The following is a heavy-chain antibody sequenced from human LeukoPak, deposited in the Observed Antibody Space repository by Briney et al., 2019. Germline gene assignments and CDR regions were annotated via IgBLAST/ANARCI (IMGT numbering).Heavy chain of an antibody. V-gene: IGHV3-30*18. D-gene: IGHD5-12*01. J-gene: IGHJ4*02. CDR2: ISYDGSNK. CDR3: AKNRDYGGYVFDY. Sequence: GGSLRLSCAASGFTFSSYGMHWVRQAPGKGLEWVAVISYDGSNKYYADSVKGRFTISRDNSKNTLYLQMNSLRAEDTAVYYCAKNRDYGGYVFDYWGQGTLVTVSS. CDR1: GFTFSSYG.